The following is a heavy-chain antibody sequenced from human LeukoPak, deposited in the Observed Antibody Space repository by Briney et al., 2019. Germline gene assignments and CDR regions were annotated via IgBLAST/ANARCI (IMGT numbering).Heavy chain of an antibody. J-gene: IGHJ4*02. V-gene: IGHV4-59*08. CDR1: GGSFSTYY. CDR2: VYYTGST. Sequence: SETLSLTCSISGGSFSTYYWTWVRQPPGKSLEWIGCVYYTGSTVYNPSLRSRLALSIDTSNNQFSLKLNSVTAADTAVYFCARSGDEYDGTGFDHWGQGILVTVSS. D-gene: IGHD2/OR15-2a*01. CDR3: ARSGDEYDGTGFDH.